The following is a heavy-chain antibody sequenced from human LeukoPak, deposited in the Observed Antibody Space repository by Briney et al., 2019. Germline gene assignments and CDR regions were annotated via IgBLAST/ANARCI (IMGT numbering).Heavy chain of an antibody. J-gene: IGHJ6*04. CDR2: ISSSGSTI. CDR3: ARDFGSGYDSWYYYYGMDV. Sequence: GGSLRLSCAASGFTFGSYEMNWVRQAPGKGLEWVSYISSSGSTIYYADSVKGRFTISRDNAKNSLYLQMNSLRAEDTAVYYCARDFGSGYDSWYYYYGMDVWGKGTTVTVSS. V-gene: IGHV3-48*03. CDR1: GFTFGSYE. D-gene: IGHD5-12*01.